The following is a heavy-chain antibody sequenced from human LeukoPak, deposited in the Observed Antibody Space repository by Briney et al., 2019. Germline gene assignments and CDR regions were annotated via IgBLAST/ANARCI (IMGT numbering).Heavy chain of an antibody. CDR3: ARSAYNYGYVYFDH. J-gene: IGHJ4*02. CDR1: GYTFTGCL. Sequence: ASVKVSCKASGYTFTGCLIHYVRQAPGQGLEWMGWIDPNSDNIRYSETFKDRVTMTRDTSTNTAYMELSWLRSDDTAVYYCARSAYNYGYVYFDHWGQGTLVIVSS. D-gene: IGHD5-18*01. CDR2: IDPNSDNI. V-gene: IGHV1-2*02.